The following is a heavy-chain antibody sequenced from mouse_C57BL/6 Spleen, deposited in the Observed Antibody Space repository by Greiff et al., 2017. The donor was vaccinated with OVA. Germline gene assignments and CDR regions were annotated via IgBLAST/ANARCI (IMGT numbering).Heavy chain of an antibody. CDR3: AREDYGSSYGEAWFAY. CDR2: INYDGSST. D-gene: IGHD1-1*01. J-gene: IGHJ3*01. V-gene: IGHV5-16*01. CDR1: GFTFSDYY. Sequence: EVKLMESEGGLVQPGSSMKLSCTASGFTFSDYYMAWVRQVPEKGLEWVANINYDGSSTYYLDSLKSRFIISRDNAKNILYLQMSSLKSEDTATYYCAREDYGSSYGEAWFAYWGQGTLVTVSA.